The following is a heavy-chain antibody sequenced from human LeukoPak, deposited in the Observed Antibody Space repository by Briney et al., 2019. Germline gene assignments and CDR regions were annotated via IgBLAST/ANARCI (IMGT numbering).Heavy chain of an antibody. CDR3: ARTDGGWFDP. CDR1: GGSISSYY. J-gene: IGHJ5*02. CDR2: IYYSGST. V-gene: IGHV4-59*01. Sequence: SETLSLTCTVSGGSISSYYWSWIRQPPGKGLEWIGYIYYSGSTNYNPPLKSRVTISVDTSKNQFSLKLSSVTAADTAVYYCARTDGGWFDPWGQGTLVTVSS. D-gene: IGHD3-10*01.